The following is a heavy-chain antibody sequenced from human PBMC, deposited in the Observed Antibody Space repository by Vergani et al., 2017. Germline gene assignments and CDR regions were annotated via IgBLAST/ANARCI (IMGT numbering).Heavy chain of an antibody. Sequence: QVQLQQWGAGLLKPSETLSLTCAVYGGSFSGYYWSWIRQPPGKGLEWIGEINHSGSTNYNPSLKSRVTISVDTSKNQFSLKLSSVTAADTAVYYCARDWDFSVRFDYWGQGTLVTVSS. CDR2: INHSGST. V-gene: IGHV4-34*01. D-gene: IGHD1-26*01. CDR1: GGSFSGYY. J-gene: IGHJ4*02. CDR3: ARDWDFSVRFDY.